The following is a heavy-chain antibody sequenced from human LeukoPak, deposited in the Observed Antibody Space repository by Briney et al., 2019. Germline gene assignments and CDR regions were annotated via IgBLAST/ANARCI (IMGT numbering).Heavy chain of an antibody. V-gene: IGHV3-23*01. CDR2: ISGSGGST. CDR3: AKDYYGSGSNDY. D-gene: IGHD3-10*01. CDR1: GFTFSNNY. J-gene: IGHJ4*02. Sequence: GGSLRLSRVASGFTFSNNYMNWVRQAPGKGLEWVSAISGSGGSTYYADSVKGRFTISRDNSKNTLYLQMNSLRAEDTAVYYCAKDYYGSGSNDYWGQGTLVTVSS.